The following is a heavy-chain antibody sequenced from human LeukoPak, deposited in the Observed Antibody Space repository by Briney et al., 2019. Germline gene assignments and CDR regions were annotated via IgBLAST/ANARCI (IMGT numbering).Heavy chain of an antibody. CDR1: GYTFTSYG. J-gene: IGHJ4*02. CDR3: ARVQYYDSSGYARDFDY. CDR2: ISAYNGNT. V-gene: IGHV1-18*01. Sequence: ASVKVSCKASGYTFTSYGISWVRQAPGQGLEWMGWISAYNGNTNYAQKLQGRVTMTTDTSTSTAYMELRSLRSDDTAVYYCARVQYYDSSGYARDFDYWGQGTLVTVSS. D-gene: IGHD3-22*01.